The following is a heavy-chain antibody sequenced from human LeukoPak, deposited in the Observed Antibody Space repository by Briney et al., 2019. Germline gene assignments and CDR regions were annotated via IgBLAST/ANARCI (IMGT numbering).Heavy chain of an antibody. Sequence: SETLSLTCTVSGGSISSYYWSWIRQPPGKGLEWIGYIYYSGSTYYNPSLKSRVTISVDTSKNQFSLKLNSVTAADTAVYYCARTGGTIVYWGQGTLVTVSS. J-gene: IGHJ4*02. V-gene: IGHV4-59*06. CDR3: ARTGGTIVY. CDR1: GGSISSYY. CDR2: IYYSGST. D-gene: IGHD2-8*02.